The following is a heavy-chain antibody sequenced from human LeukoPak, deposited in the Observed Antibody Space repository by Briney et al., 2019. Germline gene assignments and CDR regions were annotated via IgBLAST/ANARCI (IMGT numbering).Heavy chain of an antibody. Sequence: GGSLRLSCAASGFTFSSYEMNWVRQAPGKGLEWVSYIYYADSVKGRFTISRDNAKNSLYLQMNSLRAEDTAVYYCAREGSGSYYNPNWFDPWGQGTLVTVSS. D-gene: IGHD3-10*01. CDR2: I. J-gene: IGHJ5*02. CDR3: AREGSGSYYNPNWFDP. CDR1: GFTFSSYE. V-gene: IGHV3-48*03.